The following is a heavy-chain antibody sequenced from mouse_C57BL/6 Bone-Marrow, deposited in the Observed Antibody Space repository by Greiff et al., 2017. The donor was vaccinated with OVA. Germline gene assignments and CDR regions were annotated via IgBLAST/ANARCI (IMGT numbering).Heavy chain of an antibody. J-gene: IGHJ4*01. D-gene: IGHD2-2*01. CDR1: GYAFSSSW. CDR2: IYPGDGDT. V-gene: IGHV1-82*01. Sequence: QVQLKQSGPELVKPGASVKISCKASGYAFSSSWMNWVKRRPGRGLEWIGRIYPGDGDTNYNGKFKGKATLTADKSSSTAYMQLSSLTSEDSAVYFCARFGYEDYAMDYWGQGTSVTVSS. CDR3: ARFGYEDYAMDY.